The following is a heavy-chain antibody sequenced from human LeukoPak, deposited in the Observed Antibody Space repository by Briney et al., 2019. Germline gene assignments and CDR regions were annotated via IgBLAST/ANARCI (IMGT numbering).Heavy chain of an antibody. CDR2: ISYDGSNK. V-gene: IGHV3-30*04. J-gene: IGHJ4*02. D-gene: IGHD4-23*01. CDR1: GFTFSSYA. CDR3: ARDFFGNYGGGYYFDY. Sequence: GGSLRLSCAASGFTFSSYAMHWVRQAPGKGLEWVAVISYDGSNKYYADSVKGRFTISRDNSKNTLYLQMNSLRAEDTAVYYCARDFFGNYGGGYYFDYWGQGTLVTVSS.